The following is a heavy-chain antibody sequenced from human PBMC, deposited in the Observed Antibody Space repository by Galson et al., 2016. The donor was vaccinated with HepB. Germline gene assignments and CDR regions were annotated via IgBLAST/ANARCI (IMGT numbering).Heavy chain of an antibody. CDR3: SVVDV. J-gene: IGHJ6*02. V-gene: IGHV3-48*03. CDR1: GFTFSSYE. Sequence: SLRLSCAASGFTFSSYEMNWVRQAPGEGLEWISHISSSGSTIYYADSVKGRFTISRDNAKSLLYLQMNSLRAEDTAVYYCSVVDVWGQGTTVTVSS. CDR2: ISSSGSTI.